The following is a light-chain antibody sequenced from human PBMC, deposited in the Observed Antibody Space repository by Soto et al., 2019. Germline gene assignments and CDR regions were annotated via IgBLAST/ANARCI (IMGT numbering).Light chain of an antibody. CDR2: GGY. CDR1: QDVSDF. J-gene: IGKJ5*01. V-gene: IGKV1-9*01. CDR3: QYLNGVPTIT. Sequence: DIHLTQSPSILSASVGDRVTLTCRASQDVSDFLAWYQHAPGKAPNLLIYGGYTLQSGVPSRFSGGGSATEFSLTITGLQPEDSATYYCQYLNGVPTITFGQGTRLEIK.